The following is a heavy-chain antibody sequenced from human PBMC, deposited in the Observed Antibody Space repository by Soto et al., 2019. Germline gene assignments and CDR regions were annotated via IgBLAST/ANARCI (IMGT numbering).Heavy chain of an antibody. CDR1: GFTLRDYG. Sequence: EVQLLESGGGSVQPGGSLRLSCAASGFTLRDYGMCWVRQAPGKGLEWVSCISGTGGTTFYADSVKGRFTTSRDNPKNTLYLQMNSLGAEDTAVYYCAKAHHVISGFYVELSGGMAFWGQGTTVTVSS. CDR2: ISGTGGTT. V-gene: IGHV3-23*01. CDR3: AKAHHVISGFYVELSGGMAF. J-gene: IGHJ6*02. D-gene: IGHD3-22*01.